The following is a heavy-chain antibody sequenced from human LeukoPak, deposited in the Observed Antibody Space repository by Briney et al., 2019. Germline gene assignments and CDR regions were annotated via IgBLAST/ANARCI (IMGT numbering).Heavy chain of an antibody. Sequence: GGSLRLSCAASGFTFSNAWMSWVRQASGKGLEWVGRIKRKTDGGTTDYGAPVKGRFTISRDDSENTVYLQMNSLKTEDTAVYYCTTGRVYCSGGSCSDSWGQGTLVTVSS. V-gene: IGHV3-15*01. CDR2: IKRKTDGGTT. D-gene: IGHD2-15*01. J-gene: IGHJ4*02. CDR1: GFTFSNAW. CDR3: TTGRVYCSGGSCSDS.